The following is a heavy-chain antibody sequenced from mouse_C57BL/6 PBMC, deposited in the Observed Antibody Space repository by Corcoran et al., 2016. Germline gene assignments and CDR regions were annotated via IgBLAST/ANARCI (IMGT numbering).Heavy chain of an antibody. Sequence: EVQLQQSGPELVKPGASVKISCKASGYTFTDYYMNWVKQSHGKSLEWIGDINPNNGGTSYNQKFKGKATLTVDKSSSTAYMELRSLTSEDSAVYYCASGPYYYGSSPLDYWGQGTTLTVSS. CDR2: INPNNGGT. CDR3: ASGPYYYGSSPLDY. CDR1: GYTFTDYY. V-gene: IGHV1-26*01. D-gene: IGHD1-1*01. J-gene: IGHJ2*01.